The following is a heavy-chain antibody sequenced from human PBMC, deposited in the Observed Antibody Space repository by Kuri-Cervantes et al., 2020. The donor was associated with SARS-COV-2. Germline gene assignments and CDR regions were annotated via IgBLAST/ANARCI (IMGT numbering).Heavy chain of an antibody. CDR3: AKDRAGVHDF. Sequence: GESLKISCVASGFNFSTTDMHWVRQAPGKGLEWVTFISYDGKNKKCMASGKGRFTISRDNSQNTLHLQMKSLRDEDTAIYHCAKDRAGVHDFWGQGTLVTVSS. CDR2: ISYDGKNK. D-gene: IGHD2-21*01. V-gene: IGHV3-30*18. J-gene: IGHJ4*02. CDR1: GFNFSTTD.